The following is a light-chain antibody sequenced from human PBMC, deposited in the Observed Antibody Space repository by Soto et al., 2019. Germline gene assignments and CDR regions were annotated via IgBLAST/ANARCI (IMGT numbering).Light chain of an antibody. V-gene: IGKV3-11*01. CDR3: QQRSNWPLT. Sequence: EIVLTQSPATLSLSVGERATFSCRASQSVSRYLAWYQQKPGQAPRLLMHDASSRASGIPARFSGSGSGTDFTLTISSLEPEDFAVYYCQQRSNWPLTFGGGTKVEIK. CDR2: DAS. CDR1: QSVSRY. J-gene: IGKJ4*01.